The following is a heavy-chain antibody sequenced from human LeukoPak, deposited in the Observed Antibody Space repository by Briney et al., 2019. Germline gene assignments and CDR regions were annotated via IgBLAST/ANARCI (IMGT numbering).Heavy chain of an antibody. V-gene: IGHV4-59*01. D-gene: IGHD5-12*01. Sequence: PETLSLICTVSGGSISSYYWNWIRQPPGKGLEWIGYISYSGTTNYNPSLKSRVTISVDTSKKRFSLKLTSATAADTAVYYCARGDDYKSTLFDYWGQGALVPVPS. CDR1: GGSISSYY. CDR3: ARGDDYKSTLFDY. J-gene: IGHJ4*02. CDR2: ISYSGTT.